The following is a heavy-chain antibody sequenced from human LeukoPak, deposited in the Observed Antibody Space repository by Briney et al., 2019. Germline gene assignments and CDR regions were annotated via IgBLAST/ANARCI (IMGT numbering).Heavy chain of an antibody. Sequence: SETLSLTCTVSGGSISSSSYYWGWIRQPPGKGLEWIGSIYYSGSTYYNPSLKSRVTISVDTSKNQFSLKLSSVTAADTAVYYCARQNDILTGYLRWFDPWGQGTLVTVSS. CDR3: ARQNDILTGYLRWFDP. V-gene: IGHV4-39*01. D-gene: IGHD3-9*01. CDR1: GGSISSSSYY. J-gene: IGHJ5*02. CDR2: IYYSGST.